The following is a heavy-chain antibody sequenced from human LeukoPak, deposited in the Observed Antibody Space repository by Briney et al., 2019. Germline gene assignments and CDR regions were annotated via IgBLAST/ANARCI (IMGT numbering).Heavy chain of an antibody. CDR3: AREKGAASYFDY. D-gene: IGHD1-26*01. J-gene: IGHJ4*02. Sequence: SQTLSLTCTVSGGSISSGSYYWSWIRQPAGKGLEWIGRIYTSGSTNYNPSLKSRVTISVDTSKNQFSLKLSSVTAADTAVYYCAREKGAASYFDYWGQGTLVTVSS. V-gene: IGHV4-61*02. CDR2: IYTSGST. CDR1: GGSISSGSYY.